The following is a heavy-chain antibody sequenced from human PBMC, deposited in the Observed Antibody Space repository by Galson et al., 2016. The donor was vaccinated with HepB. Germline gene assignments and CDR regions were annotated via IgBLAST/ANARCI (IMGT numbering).Heavy chain of an antibody. J-gene: IGHJ4*02. Sequence: QSGAEVKKPGESLKISCKASGYSFSTHWIGWVRQMPGKGLEWMGIMFPGDSHSRYSPSFQGQVTMSADKSINTAYLQWTSLNASDTAMYYCARGGGNWNDYWGQGTLVIVSS. CDR1: GYSFSTHW. D-gene: IGHD1-1*01. V-gene: IGHV5-51*01. CDR3: ARGGGNWNDY. CDR2: MFPGDSHS.